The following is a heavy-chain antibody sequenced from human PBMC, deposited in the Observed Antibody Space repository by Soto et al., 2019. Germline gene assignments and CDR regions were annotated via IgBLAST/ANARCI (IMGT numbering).Heavy chain of an antibody. Sequence: GASVKVSCKASGYRFTNYYIPWVRPAPGRGLEWMAIINPGGGSTRYAQKFQGRVKVTRDTSTSTAYMELRSLRSDDTAVYYCARTYCSGGSCWSPDYWGQGSLVTVSS. CDR1: GYRFTNYY. J-gene: IGHJ4*02. CDR3: ARTYCSGGSCWSPDY. V-gene: IGHV1-46*01. D-gene: IGHD2-15*01. CDR2: INPGGGST.